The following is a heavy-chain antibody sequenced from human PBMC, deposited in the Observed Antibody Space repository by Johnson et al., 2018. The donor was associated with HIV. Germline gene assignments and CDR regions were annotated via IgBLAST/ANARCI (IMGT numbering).Heavy chain of an antibody. J-gene: IGHJ3*02. D-gene: IGHD3-3*02. CDR2: INWNGGST. CDR1: GFTFDEYG. CDR3: ARVQLLADDVFNI. V-gene: IGHV3-20*04. Sequence: MLLVESGGGVVRPGGSLRLSCAASGFTFDEYGLSWVRQVPGKGLEWVSGINWNGGSTNYADSVKGRFTISRDNAKNTLYLQMDSLVAEDTAVYYCARVQLLADDVFNIWGQGTMVTVSS.